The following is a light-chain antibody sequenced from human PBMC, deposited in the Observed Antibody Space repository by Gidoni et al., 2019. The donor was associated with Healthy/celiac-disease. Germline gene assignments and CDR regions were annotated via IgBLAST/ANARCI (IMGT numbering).Light chain of an antibody. Sequence: EIVLTQSPGTLSLSPGERATLSCRASQSVSSSYLAWYQPKPGQAPRLLIYGASSRATGIPDRFGGSGSGTDFTLTISRLEPEDFAVYYCQQYGSSRTFXXXTKVEIK. V-gene: IGKV3-20*01. CDR2: GAS. CDR3: QQYGSSRT. J-gene: IGKJ1*01. CDR1: QSVSSSY.